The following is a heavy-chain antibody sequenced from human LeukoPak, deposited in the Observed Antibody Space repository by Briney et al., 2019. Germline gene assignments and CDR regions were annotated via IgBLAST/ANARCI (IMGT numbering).Heavy chain of an antibody. V-gene: IGHV1-69*05. CDR3: GRKAGDCGGGSCYSIDY. J-gene: IGHJ4*02. CDR2: IIPIFGTA. Sequence: SVKVSCKAFGGSFSSEAISWVRQAPGQGLEWMGGIIPIFGTANYAQKFQGRVTITTDESTSTAHMEVSSLRSEDTAVYYCGRKAGDCGGGSCYSIDYWGQGTLVTVSS. CDR1: GGSFSSEA. D-gene: IGHD2-15*01.